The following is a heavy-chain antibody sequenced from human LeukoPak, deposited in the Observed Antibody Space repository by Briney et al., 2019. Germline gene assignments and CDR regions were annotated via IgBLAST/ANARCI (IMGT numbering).Heavy chain of an antibody. CDR1: GGSISSYY. CDR2: IYYSGST. V-gene: IGHV4-59*12. D-gene: IGHD6-13*01. Sequence: SETLSLTCTVSGGSISSYYWSWIRQPPGKGLEWIGYIYYSGSTNYNPSLKSRVTISVDTSKNQFSLKLSSVTAADTAVYYCARLDQYSSSWYSWFDPWGQGTLVTVSS. J-gene: IGHJ5*02. CDR3: ARLDQYSSSWYSWFDP.